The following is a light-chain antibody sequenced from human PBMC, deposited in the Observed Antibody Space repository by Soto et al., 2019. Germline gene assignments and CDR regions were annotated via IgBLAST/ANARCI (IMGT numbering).Light chain of an antibody. CDR1: SSNIGSNA. Sequence: QLVLTQSPSASGTPGQRVTISCSGSSSNIGSNAVSWYQQLPGTAPKLLMYSNNQRPSGVPDRFSGSKSGTSASLAISGLQSEDEADYYCAAWDDNLNGLVFGGGTQLTVL. CDR2: SNN. V-gene: IGLV1-44*01. J-gene: IGLJ2*01. CDR3: AAWDDNLNGLV.